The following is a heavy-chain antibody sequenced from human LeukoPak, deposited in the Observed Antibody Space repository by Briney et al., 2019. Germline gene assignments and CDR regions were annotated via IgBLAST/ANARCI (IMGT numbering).Heavy chain of an antibody. CDR1: GFTFSSYS. Sequence: PGGSLRLSCAASGFTFSSYSMNWVRQAPGKGLEWVSSISSSSSYIYYADSVKGRFTISRDNAKNSLYLPMNSLRAEDTAVYYCARDPWSSSGYYFDYWGQGTLVTVSS. CDR2: ISSSSSYI. V-gene: IGHV3-21*01. D-gene: IGHD6-13*01. CDR3: ARDPWSSSGYYFDY. J-gene: IGHJ4*02.